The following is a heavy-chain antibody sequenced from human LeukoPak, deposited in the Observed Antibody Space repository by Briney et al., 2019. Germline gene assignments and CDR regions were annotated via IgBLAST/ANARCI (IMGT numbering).Heavy chain of an antibody. V-gene: IGHV1-69*01. D-gene: IGHD1-26*01. CDR1: GYSFTSYW. J-gene: IGHJ4*02. Sequence: KISCKGSGYSFTSYWIGWVRQMPGKGLEWMGIIPIFGTANYAQKFQGRVTIKADESTSTAYMELSSLRSEDTAVYYCARDSGNYFFYYWGQGTLVTVSS. CDR3: ARDSGNYFFYY. CDR2: IIPIFGTA.